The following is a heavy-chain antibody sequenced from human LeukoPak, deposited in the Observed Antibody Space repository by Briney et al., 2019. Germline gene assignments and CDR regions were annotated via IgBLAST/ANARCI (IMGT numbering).Heavy chain of an antibody. CDR1: GFTFSSYA. CDR2: ISYDGSNK. V-gene: IGHV3-30-3*01. J-gene: IGHJ5*02. CDR3: ARGPRGFDP. Sequence: PGGSLRLSCAASGFTFSSYAMHWVRQAPGKGLEWVAVISYDGSNKYYADSVKGRFTISRDNSKNTLYLQMNSLRAEDTAVYYCARGPRGFDPWGQGTLVTVSS.